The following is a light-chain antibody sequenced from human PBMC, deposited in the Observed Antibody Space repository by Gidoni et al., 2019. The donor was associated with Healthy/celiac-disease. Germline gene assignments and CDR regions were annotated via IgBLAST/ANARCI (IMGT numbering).Light chain of an antibody. V-gene: IGKV3-11*01. CDR2: DAS. CDR1: QSVSSY. CDR3: QQRSNWPPIFT. Sequence: EIVLTQSPATLSLSPGERATLSCRASQSVSSYLAWYQQKPGQAPRLLIYDASNRATGIPARFSGSGSGTDFTLTISSLEPEDFAVYYCQQRSNWPPIFTFGXGTKVDIK. J-gene: IGKJ3*01.